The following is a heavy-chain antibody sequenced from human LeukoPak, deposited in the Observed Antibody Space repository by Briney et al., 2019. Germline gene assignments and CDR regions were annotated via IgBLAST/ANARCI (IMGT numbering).Heavy chain of an antibody. J-gene: IGHJ4*02. V-gene: IGHV1-24*01. D-gene: IGHD6-19*01. Sequence: ASVKVSCKVSGYTLTELSMHWVRQAPGKGLEWMGGFDPEDGETIYAQKFQGRATMTEDTSTDTAYMELSSLRSEDTAVYYCATGQGYSSGWVFDYWGQGTLVTVSS. CDR3: ATGQGYSSGWVFDY. CDR1: GYTLTELS. CDR2: FDPEDGET.